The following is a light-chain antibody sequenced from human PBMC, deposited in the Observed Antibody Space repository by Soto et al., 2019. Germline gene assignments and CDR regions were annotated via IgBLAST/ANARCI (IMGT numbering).Light chain of an antibody. J-gene: IGLJ1*01. CDR3: LLFYGGAHV. V-gene: IGLV7-46*01. CDR2: DTS. Sequence: QAVVTQEPSLTVSPGGTVTLTCGSSTGAVTSGHYPYWFQQKPGQAPRTLIYDTSNKHSWTPARFSGSLLGGKAALTLSGVQPEDEAEYYCLLFYGGAHVFGTGTKVTVL. CDR1: TGAVTSGHY.